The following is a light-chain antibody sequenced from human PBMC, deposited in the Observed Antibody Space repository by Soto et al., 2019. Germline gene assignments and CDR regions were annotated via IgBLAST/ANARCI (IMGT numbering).Light chain of an antibody. CDR3: QSYDSSLSGYV. CDR1: SSNIGAGYD. J-gene: IGLJ1*01. V-gene: IGLV1-40*01. CDR2: GNS. Sequence: LTQPPSVSGAPGQRVTISCTGSSSNIGAGYDVHWYQQLPGTAPKLLIYGNSNRPSGVPDRFSGSKSGTSASLAITGLQAEDEADYYCQSYDSSLSGYVFGTGTKLTVL.